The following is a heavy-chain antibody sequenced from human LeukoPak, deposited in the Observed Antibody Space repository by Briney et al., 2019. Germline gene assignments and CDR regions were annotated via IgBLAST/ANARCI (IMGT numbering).Heavy chain of an antibody. CDR2: IYYSGST. CDR1: GGSISSYY. J-gene: IGHJ4*02. V-gene: IGHV4-59*01. D-gene: IGHD5-12*01. Sequence: SETLSLTCTVSGGSISSYYWSWIRQPPGKGLEWIGYIYYSGSTNYNPSLKSRVTISVDTSKNQFSLKLSSVTAADTAVYYCARDIIPSDIVATIPDYWGQGTLVTVSS. CDR3: ARDIIPSDIVATIPDY.